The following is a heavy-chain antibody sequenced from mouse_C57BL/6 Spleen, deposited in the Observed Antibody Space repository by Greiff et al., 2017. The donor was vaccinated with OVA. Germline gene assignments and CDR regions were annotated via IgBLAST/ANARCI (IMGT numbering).Heavy chain of an antibody. V-gene: IGHV1-55*01. CDR1: GYTFTSYW. CDR2: IYPGSGST. CDR3: ARYYGSSYNSYYAMDY. Sequence: QVQLQQSGAELVKPGASVKMSCKASGYTFTSYWITWVKQRPGQGLEWIGDIYPGSGSTNYNEKFKSKATLTVDTSSSTAYMQLSSLTSEDSAVYYCARYYGSSYNSYYAMDYWGQGTSVTVSS. J-gene: IGHJ4*01. D-gene: IGHD1-1*01.